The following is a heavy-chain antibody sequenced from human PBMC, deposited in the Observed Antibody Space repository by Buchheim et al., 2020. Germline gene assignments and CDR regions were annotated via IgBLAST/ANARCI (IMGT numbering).Heavy chain of an antibody. CDR3: ARSYYDSSGYAYFDY. CDR2: ISSSGTSI. CDR1: GFTFNKYE. Sequence: EVQLVESGGGFVQPGGSLRLSCAASGFTFNKYEMNWVRQAPGKGLQWVSYISSSGTSIYYADSVKGRFTFSRDNAKNSLYLQMNSLRAEDAAVYYCARSYYDSSGYAYFDYWGQGTL. D-gene: IGHD3-22*01. V-gene: IGHV3-48*03. J-gene: IGHJ4*02.